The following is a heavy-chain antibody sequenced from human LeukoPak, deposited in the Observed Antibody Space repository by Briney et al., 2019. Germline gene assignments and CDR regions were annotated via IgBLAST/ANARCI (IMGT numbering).Heavy chain of an antibody. J-gene: IGHJ1*01. V-gene: IGHV1-18*01. CDR1: GGTFSSYA. Sequence: ASVKVSCKASGGTFSSYAISWVRQAPGQGLEWMGWISAYSGYTDYAQKFQFRVTMTTDTSTSTAYMELRSLRSDDTAVYYCARDKAVTTEVTQHFQHWGQGTLVTVSS. D-gene: IGHD4-23*01. CDR2: ISAYSGYT. CDR3: ARDKAVTTEVTQHFQH.